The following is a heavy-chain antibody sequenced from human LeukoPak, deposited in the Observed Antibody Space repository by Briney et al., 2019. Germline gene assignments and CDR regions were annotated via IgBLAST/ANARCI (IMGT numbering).Heavy chain of an antibody. D-gene: IGHD3-10*01. V-gene: IGHV3-30*18. CDR2: ISYDGSNK. J-gene: IGHJ4*02. Sequence: PGGSLRLPCAASGFTFSSYGMHWVRQAPGKGLEWVAVISYDGSNKYYADSVKGRFTISRDNSKNTLYLQMNSLRAEDTAVYYCAKRVLSYFDYWGQGTLVTVSS. CDR1: GFTFSSYG. CDR3: AKRVLSYFDY.